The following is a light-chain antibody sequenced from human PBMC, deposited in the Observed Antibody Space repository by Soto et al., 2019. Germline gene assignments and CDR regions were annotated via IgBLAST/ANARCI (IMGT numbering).Light chain of an antibody. CDR1: QSVSSN. Sequence: EIVMTQSPATLSVSPGERATLSCRASQSVSSNLAWYQQKPGQAPRLLIYGASTRATGIPARFSGSGSGTDFTLTISRLEPEDFAVYYCQQYGGSSGWTFGQGTKVDIK. CDR2: GAS. J-gene: IGKJ1*01. CDR3: QQYGGSSGWT. V-gene: IGKV3-15*01.